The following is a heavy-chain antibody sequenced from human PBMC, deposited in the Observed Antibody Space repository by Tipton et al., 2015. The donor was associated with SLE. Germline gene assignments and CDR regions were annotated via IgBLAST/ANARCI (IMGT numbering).Heavy chain of an antibody. Sequence: SLRLSCAASGFTFSSYAVNWVRQAPGKGLEWVSAISGRGGSTYYADSVKGRFTISRDNSKNTLYLQMNSLRAEDTAVYYCATSRRAAGLFDYWGQGTLVTVSS. CDR2: ISGRGGST. V-gene: IGHV3-23*01. CDR3: ATSRRAAGLFDY. J-gene: IGHJ4*02. D-gene: IGHD6-13*01. CDR1: GFTFSSYA.